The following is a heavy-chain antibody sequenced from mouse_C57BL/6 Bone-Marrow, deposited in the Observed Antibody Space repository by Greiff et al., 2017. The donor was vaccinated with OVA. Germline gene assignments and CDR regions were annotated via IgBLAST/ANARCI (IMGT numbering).Heavy chain of an antibody. CDR3: ARGLYGLDY. CDR2: INYDGSST. CDR1: GFTFSDYY. J-gene: IGHJ2*01. V-gene: IGHV5-16*01. Sequence: EVQRVESEGGLVQPGSSMKLSCTASGFTFSDYYMAWVRQVPEKGLEWVANINYDGSSTYYLDSLKSRFIISRDNAKNILYLQMSSLKSEDTATYYCARGLYGLDYWGQGTTLTVSS. D-gene: IGHD1-2*01.